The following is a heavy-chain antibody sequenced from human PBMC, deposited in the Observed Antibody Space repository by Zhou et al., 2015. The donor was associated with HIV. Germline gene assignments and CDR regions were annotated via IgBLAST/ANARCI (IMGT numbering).Heavy chain of an antibody. V-gene: IGHV1-8*01. J-gene: IGHJ2*01. D-gene: IGHD3-3*01. CDR1: GYTFTTYD. CDR2: MNTGGGQT. Sequence: VQLVQSGAEVKKPGASVKVSCKASGYTFTTYDINWMRQATGQRPEWMGWMNTGGGQTGYAQKFQGRVTMTRDTSISTAYMELSGLTSEDTAMYFCAKLRTRIRLFGVLIKGDFDRWGRGTLVTVSS. CDR3: AKLRTRIRLFGVLIKGDFDR.